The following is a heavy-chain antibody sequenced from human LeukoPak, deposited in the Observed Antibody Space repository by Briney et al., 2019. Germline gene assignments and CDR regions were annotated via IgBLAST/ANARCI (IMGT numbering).Heavy chain of an antibody. CDR3: ATTLGSGWKFDY. D-gene: IGHD6-19*01. CDR2: IYNSSRI. Sequence: GGSLRLSCTVSGFTVSSNSMSWVRQAPGKGLEWVSFIYNSSRIHYSDSVKGRFTISRDNSKNTLYLQMNSLRPDDTAVYYCATTLGSGWKFDYWGQGTLVTVSS. J-gene: IGHJ4*02. CDR1: GFTVSSNS. V-gene: IGHV3-66*03.